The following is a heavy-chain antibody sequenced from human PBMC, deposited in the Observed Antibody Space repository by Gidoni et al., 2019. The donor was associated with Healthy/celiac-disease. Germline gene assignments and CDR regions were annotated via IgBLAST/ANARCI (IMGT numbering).Heavy chain of an antibody. CDR1: GFTFSSYE. J-gene: IGHJ4*02. CDR3: ARSVAAAGFDY. CDR2: ISSSGSTI. D-gene: IGHD6-13*01. V-gene: IGHV3-48*03. Sequence: EVQLVESGGGLVQPGGSLRLFCAASGFTFSSYEMNWVRQAPGKGLEWFSYISSSGSTIYYADSVKGRFTISRDNAKNSLYLQMNSLRAEDTAVYYCARSVAAAGFDYWGQGTLVTVSS.